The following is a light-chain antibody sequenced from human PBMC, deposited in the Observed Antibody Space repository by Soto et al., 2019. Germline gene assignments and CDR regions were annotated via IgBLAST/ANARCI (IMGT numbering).Light chain of an antibody. V-gene: IGKV2-30*02. CDR3: MPGTHWSIS. Sequence: VVIKKSPLSLWVKRRQPSSISSTSNQSLVHSDGIAYFSLFQQRPGRCSRRLIYKLSNRDSGVPARFSGSGSGTDFALKISRVDVEDERVYDFMPGTHWSISFGQATRLDLK. J-gene: IGKJ5*01. CDR1: QSLVHSDGIAY. CDR2: KLS.